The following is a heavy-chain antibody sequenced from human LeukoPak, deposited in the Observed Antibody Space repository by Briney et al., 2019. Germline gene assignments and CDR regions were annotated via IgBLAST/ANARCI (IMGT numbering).Heavy chain of an antibody. CDR2: ISSNGGST. Sequence: GGSLRLSCSASGFTFSSYAMHWVRQAPGKGLEYVSAISSNGGSTYYADSVKGRFTISRDNSKNTLYLQMSSLRAEDTAVYYCVTDRRGILVRGTTFDYWGQGTLVAVSS. CDR3: VTDRRGILVRGTTFDY. V-gene: IGHV3-64D*06. J-gene: IGHJ4*02. CDR1: GFTFSSYA. D-gene: IGHD3-10*01.